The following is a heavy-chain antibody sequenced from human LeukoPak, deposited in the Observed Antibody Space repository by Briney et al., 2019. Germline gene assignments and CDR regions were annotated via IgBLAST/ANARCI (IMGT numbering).Heavy chain of an antibody. CDR3: ARSPGATTPIYFDY. V-gene: IGHV3-20*04. D-gene: IGHD1-26*01. J-gene: IGHJ4*02. Sequence: GGSLRLSCAASGFTFDDYGMSWVRQAPGKGLEWVSGINWNGGSTGYADSVKGRFTISRDNAKNSLYLQMNSMRAEDTALYYCARSPGATTPIYFDYWGQGTLVNVSS. CDR1: GFTFDDYG. CDR2: INWNGGST.